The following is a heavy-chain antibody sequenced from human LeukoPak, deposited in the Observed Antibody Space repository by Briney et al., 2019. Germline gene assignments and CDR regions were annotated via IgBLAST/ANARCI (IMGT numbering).Heavy chain of an antibody. J-gene: IGHJ4*02. D-gene: IGHD3-22*01. CDR2: IYHSGST. CDR3: ARSNYDRDFDY. CDR1: GGSISSGGYS. V-gene: IGHV4-30-2*01. Sequence: PSETLSLTCAVSGGSISSGGYSWSWLRQPPGKGLEWIGYIYHSGSTYYNPSLKSRVTISVDRSKNQFSLKLSSVTAADTAVYYCARSNYDRDFDYWGQGTLVTVSS.